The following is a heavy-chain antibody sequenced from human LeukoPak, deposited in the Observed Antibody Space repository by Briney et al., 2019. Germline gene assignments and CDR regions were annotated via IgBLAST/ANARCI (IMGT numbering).Heavy chain of an antibody. V-gene: IGHV3-74*01. D-gene: IGHD5-18*01. CDR2: INSDGSST. Sequence: GGSLRLSCAASGFTFSSYWMHWVRQAPGKGLVWVSRINSDGSSTSYADSVKGRFTISRDNAKNTLYLQMNSLRAEDTAVYYCAREVDTAMGIDAIDIWGQGTMVTVSS. CDR3: AREVDTAMGIDAIDI. J-gene: IGHJ3*02. CDR1: GFTFSSYW.